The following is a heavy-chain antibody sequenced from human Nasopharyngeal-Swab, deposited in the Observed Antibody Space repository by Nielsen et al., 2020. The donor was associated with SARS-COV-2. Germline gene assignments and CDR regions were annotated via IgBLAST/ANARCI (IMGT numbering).Heavy chain of an antibody. CDR3: ASDLSGRGDY. CDR1: GFTFSSYW. Sequence: GGSLRPSFEASGFTFSSYWMHWVRQAPGKGLVWVPRTNEDETTTDYADPGKGRFAISRDNAKNTLYLQMNSLRAEDTAIYYCASDLSGRGDYWGQGTLVTVAS. V-gene: IGHV3-74*01. CDR2: TNEDETTT. D-gene: IGHD6-19*01. J-gene: IGHJ4*02.